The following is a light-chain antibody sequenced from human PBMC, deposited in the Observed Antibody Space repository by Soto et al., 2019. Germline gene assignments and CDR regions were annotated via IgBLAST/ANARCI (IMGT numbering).Light chain of an antibody. CDR1: SSDVGAYNY. V-gene: IGLV2-14*01. CDR2: DVS. J-gene: IGLJ1*01. CDR3: SSYTSSSTPYV. Sequence: QSALTQSASVSGSPGQSSTISCTGTSSDVGAYNYVSWYQQHPGKAPRVMIHDVSNRPSGVSSRFSGSKSGNTASLTISGLQAEDEADYYCSSYTSSSTPYVFGTGTKVTVL.